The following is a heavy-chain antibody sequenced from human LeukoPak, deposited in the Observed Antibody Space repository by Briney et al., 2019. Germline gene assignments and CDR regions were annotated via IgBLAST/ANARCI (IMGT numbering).Heavy chain of an antibody. V-gene: IGHV3-30*18. Sequence: GGSLRLSCAASGFTFSSYAMHWVRQAPGKGLEWVAVISYDGSNKYYADSVKGRFTISRDNSKNTLYLQMNSLRAEDTAVYYCAKPQNRGYSGYDYGYFDYWGQGTLVTVSS. CDR3: AKPQNRGYSGYDYGYFDY. D-gene: IGHD5-12*01. CDR2: ISYDGSNK. J-gene: IGHJ4*02. CDR1: GFTFSSYA.